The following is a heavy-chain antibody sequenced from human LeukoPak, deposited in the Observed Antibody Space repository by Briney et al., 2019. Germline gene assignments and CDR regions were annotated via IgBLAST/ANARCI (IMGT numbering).Heavy chain of an antibody. Sequence: GGSVRLSCAASGFIFSSYAMHWVRQAPGKGLEWVAVISYDGSNKYYADSVKGRFTISRDNSKNTLSLQMNSLRPEDTAVYYCARDGGWSFDYWGQGTLVTVSS. D-gene: IGHD3-16*01. V-gene: IGHV3-30-3*01. CDR3: ARDGGWSFDY. J-gene: IGHJ4*02. CDR1: GFIFSSYA. CDR2: ISYDGSNK.